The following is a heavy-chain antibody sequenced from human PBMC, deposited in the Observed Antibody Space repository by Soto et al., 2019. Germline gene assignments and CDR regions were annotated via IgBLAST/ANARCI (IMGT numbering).Heavy chain of an antibody. Sequence: EVQLVESGGGLIQPGGSLRLSCAASGFTVSSNYMSWVRQAPGKGLEWVSVIYSGGSTYYADSVKGRFTISRDNSKNTLYLQMNSLRAEDTAVYYRASSPQSTVTTSYYYGMDVWGQGTTVTVSS. CDR3: ASSPQSTVTTSYYYGMDV. V-gene: IGHV3-53*01. D-gene: IGHD4-17*01. CDR1: GFTVSSNY. J-gene: IGHJ6*02. CDR2: IYSGGST.